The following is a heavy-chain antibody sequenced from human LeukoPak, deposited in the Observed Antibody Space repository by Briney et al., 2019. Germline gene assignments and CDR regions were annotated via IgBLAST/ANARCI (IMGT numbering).Heavy chain of an antibody. CDR2: ISYDGSNK. CDR1: GFTFSRYA. V-gene: IGHV3-30*04. CDR3: ARERGYSGYDVFDY. Sequence: GRSLRLSCAASGFTFSRYAMHWVRQAPGKGLEWVAVISYDGSNKYYADSVKGRFTISRDNSKNTLYLQMNSLRAEDTAVYYCARERGYSGYDVFDYWGQGTLVTVSS. D-gene: IGHD5-12*01. J-gene: IGHJ4*02.